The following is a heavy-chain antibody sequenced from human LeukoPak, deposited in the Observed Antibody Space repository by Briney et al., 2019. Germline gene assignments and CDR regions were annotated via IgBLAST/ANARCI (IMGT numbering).Heavy chain of an antibody. CDR3: ASQQAEDPSIAVAGKIGLFDP. D-gene: IGHD6-19*01. J-gene: IGHJ5*02. V-gene: IGHV4-39*01. Sequence: PSETLSLTCTVSGGSISSSSYYWGWIRQPPGKGLVWIGSIYYSGSTYYNPSLNSRVTISVDTSKNQFSLKLSFVTAADPAVYYCASQQAEDPSIAVAGKIGLFDPWGQGTLVTVSS. CDR1: GGSISSSSYY. CDR2: IYYSGST.